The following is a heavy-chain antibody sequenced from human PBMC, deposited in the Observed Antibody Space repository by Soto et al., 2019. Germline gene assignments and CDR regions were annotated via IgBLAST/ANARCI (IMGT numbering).Heavy chain of an antibody. CDR1: GYTFTSYG. CDR3: ATVAGTADHWYFDL. J-gene: IGHJ2*01. CDR2: ISAYNGNT. V-gene: IGHV1-18*01. Sequence: ASVKVSCKASGYTFTSYGISWVRQAPGQGLEWMGWISAYNGNTNYAQKLQGRVTMTTDTSTSTAYMELRSLRSDDTAVYYCATVAGTADHWYFDLWGRGTLVTVSS. D-gene: IGHD6-19*01.